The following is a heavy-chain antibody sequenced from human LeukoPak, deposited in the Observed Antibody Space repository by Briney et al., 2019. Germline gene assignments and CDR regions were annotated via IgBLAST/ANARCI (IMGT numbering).Heavy chain of an antibody. V-gene: IGHV4-59*01. CDR3: ARGLTIYDILTAYYTFPYFDC. D-gene: IGHD3-9*01. CDR1: GGSMSGYY. Sequence: SGTLSLTCSVSGGSMSGYYWSWIRQPPGKGLEWIGYIYYSGSTNYNPSLKSRVTISVDTSKNQFSLNLSSVTAADTAVYYCARGLTIYDILTAYYTFPYFDCWGQGTLVTVSS. J-gene: IGHJ4*02. CDR2: IYYSGST.